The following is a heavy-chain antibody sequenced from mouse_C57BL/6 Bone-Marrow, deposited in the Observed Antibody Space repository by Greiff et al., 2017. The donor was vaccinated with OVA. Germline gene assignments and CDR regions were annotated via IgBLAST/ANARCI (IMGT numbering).Heavy chain of an antibody. Sequence: QVQLQQPGAELVKPGASVKLSCKASGYTFTSYWMQWVKQRPGQGLEWIGEIDPSDSYTNYNQKFKGKATLTVDTSSSTAYMQLSSLTSEDSAVYYCASRYDYGDDLVWGTGTTVTVSS. J-gene: IGHJ1*03. D-gene: IGHD2-4*01. CDR1: GYTFTSYW. CDR3: ASRYDYGDDLV. CDR2: IDPSDSYT. V-gene: IGHV1-50*01.